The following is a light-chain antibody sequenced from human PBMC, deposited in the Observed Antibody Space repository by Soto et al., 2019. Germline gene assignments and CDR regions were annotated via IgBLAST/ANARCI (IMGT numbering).Light chain of an antibody. Sequence: EIVLTQSPATLSLSPGERATLSCRASQSVSRYLAWYQQKSGQAPRLLIYDASTRATGIPARFSGSGSGTDFTLTISSLEPEDFSLYYCQQRASWPFTFGGGTKVEIK. CDR2: DAS. CDR3: QQRASWPFT. V-gene: IGKV3-11*01. CDR1: QSVSRY. J-gene: IGKJ4*01.